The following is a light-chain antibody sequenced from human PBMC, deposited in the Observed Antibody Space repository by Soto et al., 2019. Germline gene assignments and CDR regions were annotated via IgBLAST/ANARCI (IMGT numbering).Light chain of an antibody. CDR2: GTT. V-gene: IGKV3-20*01. CDR1: QNVGSAY. J-gene: IGKJ1*01. Sequence: EIVLTQSPATLSLSPGERAALSCRASQNVGSAYLAWYQQKSGQAPRLLIYGTTGRAAGVPDRFSGSGSGTDFTLPINSLEPEDFAVYYCQHYGTSPWTFGQGTKVEIK. CDR3: QHYGTSPWT.